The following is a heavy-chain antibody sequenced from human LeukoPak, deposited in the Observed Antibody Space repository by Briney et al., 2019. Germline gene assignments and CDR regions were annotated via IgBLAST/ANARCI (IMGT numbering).Heavy chain of an antibody. D-gene: IGHD2-8*01. CDR3: ARSYCTNGVCYNYFDY. CDR2: IVVGSGNT. CDR1: GFTFTSSA. Sequence: ASVKVSCKASGFTFTSSAVQWVRQARGQRLEWIGWIVVGSGNTNYAQKFQERVTITRDMSTSTAYMELSSLRSEDTAVYYCARSYCTNGVCYNYFDYWGQGTLVTVSS. J-gene: IGHJ4*02. V-gene: IGHV1-58*01.